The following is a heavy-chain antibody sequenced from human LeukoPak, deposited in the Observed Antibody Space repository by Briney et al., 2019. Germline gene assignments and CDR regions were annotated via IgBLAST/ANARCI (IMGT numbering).Heavy chain of an antibody. CDR1: GFTFSSYA. D-gene: IGHD3-3*01. V-gene: IGHV3-23*01. CDR3: AKYPPGSLNGYYYLDY. J-gene: IGHJ4*02. CDR2: ILPGGGDT. Sequence: GGSLRLSCAASGFTFSSYAMTWVRQAPGKGLEWVSTILPGGGDTYYADSVKGRFTISRDNSKNTLYLQMNSLRAEDTAVYFCAKYPPGSLNGYYYLDYWGLGTLVTVSS.